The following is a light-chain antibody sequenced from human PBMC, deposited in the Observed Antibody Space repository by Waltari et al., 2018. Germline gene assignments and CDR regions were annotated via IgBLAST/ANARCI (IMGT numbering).Light chain of an antibody. CDR3: QQRSAWPLT. CDR1: QSVGNS. Sequence: EIVLTQSPATLSLSPGERAALSCRASQSVGNSLAWYQQKPGQGPRLLIFDASDRATGIPARFSGSGSGADFTLTISNLEPEDFALYYCQQRSAWPLTFGGGTKVEIK. V-gene: IGKV3-11*01. CDR2: DAS. J-gene: IGKJ4*01.